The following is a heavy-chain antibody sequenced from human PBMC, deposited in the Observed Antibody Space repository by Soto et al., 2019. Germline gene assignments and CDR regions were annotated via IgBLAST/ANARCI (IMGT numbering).Heavy chain of an antibody. CDR2: ISYDGSNK. D-gene: IGHD2-15*01. V-gene: IGHV3-30*03. CDR1: GFTFSSYG. Sequence: PGGSLRLSCAASGFTFSSYGMHWVRQAPGKGLEWVAVISYDGSNKYYADSVKGRFTISRDNSKNTLYLQMNSLRAEDTAVYYCAIPSNCSGGSCYLPADYWGQGTLVTVSS. CDR3: AIPSNCSGGSCYLPADY. J-gene: IGHJ4*02.